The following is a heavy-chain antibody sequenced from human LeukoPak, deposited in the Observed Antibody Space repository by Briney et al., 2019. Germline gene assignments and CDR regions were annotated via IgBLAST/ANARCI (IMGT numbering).Heavy chain of an antibody. Sequence: SVKVSCKASGDAFSSYAITWVRQAPGQGLEWMGGIIPIFGTTNYAQKFQGRVTITTDESTSTAYMELSSLKSEDMAVYYCAREYTPERGSAFDIWGQGTMVTVSS. D-gene: IGHD2-2*02. V-gene: IGHV1-69*05. J-gene: IGHJ3*02. CDR1: GDAFSSYA. CDR3: AREYTPERGSAFDI. CDR2: IIPIFGTT.